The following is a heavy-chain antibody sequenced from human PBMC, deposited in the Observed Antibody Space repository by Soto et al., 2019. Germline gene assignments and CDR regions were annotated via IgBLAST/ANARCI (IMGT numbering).Heavy chain of an antibody. Sequence: QVQLVQSGAEVKKPGSSVKVSCKASGGTFRSYAFSWVRQAPGQGLEWMGGIIPIFGTANYAQKFQGRVTITADKSTSTGYMELSSLTSEDTAVYYCARDDYGDYYYYGMDVWGQGTMVTVSS. D-gene: IGHD4-17*01. CDR3: ARDDYGDYYYYGMDV. CDR1: GGTFRSYA. V-gene: IGHV1-69*06. CDR2: IIPIFGTA. J-gene: IGHJ6*02.